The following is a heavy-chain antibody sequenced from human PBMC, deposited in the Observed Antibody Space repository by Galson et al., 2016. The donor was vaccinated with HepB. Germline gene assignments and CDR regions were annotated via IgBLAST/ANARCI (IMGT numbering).Heavy chain of an antibody. V-gene: IGHV1-18*04. Sequence: CKASGYTFTTNGISWVRQAPGQGLEWMGWISAHNGDTNSPQKLQGRVTLTTDTSTRTAYMELRSLTSDDTAVYHCARDRDRSLDYWGQGTLVTVSS. D-gene: IGHD3-10*01. J-gene: IGHJ4*02. CDR3: ARDRDRSLDY. CDR1: GYTFTTNG. CDR2: ISAHNGDT.